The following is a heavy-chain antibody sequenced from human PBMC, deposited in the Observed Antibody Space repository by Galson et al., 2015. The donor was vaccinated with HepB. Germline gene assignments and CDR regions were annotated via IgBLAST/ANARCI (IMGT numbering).Heavy chain of an antibody. CDR3: ARFQRDAFDI. CDR1: GGSISSGGYY. V-gene: IGHV4-31*03. J-gene: IGHJ3*02. CDR2: IYYSGST. Sequence: TLSLTCTVSGGSISSGGYYWSWIRQHPGKGLEWIGYIYYSGSTYYNPSLKSRVTISVDTSKNQFSLKLSSVTAADTAVYYCARFQRDAFDIWGQGTMVTVSS.